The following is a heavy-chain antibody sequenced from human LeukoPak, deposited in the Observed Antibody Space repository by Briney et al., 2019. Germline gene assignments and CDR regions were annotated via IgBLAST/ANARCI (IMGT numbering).Heavy chain of an antibody. CDR2: ISAYNGNT. CDR3: ARDTYDYVWGSYPERIDY. CDR1: GYTFASYG. V-gene: IGHV1-18*01. J-gene: IGHJ4*02. Sequence: GASVKVSCKASGYTFASYGISWVRQAPGQGLECMGWISAYNGNTNYAQKLQGRVTMTTDTSTSTAYMELRSLRSDDTAVYYCARDTYDYVWGSYPERIDYWGQGTLVTVSS. D-gene: IGHD3-16*02.